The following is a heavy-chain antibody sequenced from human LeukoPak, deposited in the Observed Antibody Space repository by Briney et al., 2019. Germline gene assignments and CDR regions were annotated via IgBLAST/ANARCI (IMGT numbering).Heavy chain of an antibody. J-gene: IGHJ3*02. CDR1: GFTFSNYA. Sequence: GGSLRLSCAASGFTFSNYAMHWVRQAPGKGLEWVAVIWYDGSDKYYTDSVKGRFTISRDNSKNTLYLQMNSLRAEDTATYYCARAGDAFDIWGQGTMVTVSS. CDR3: ARAGDAFDI. CDR2: IWYDGSDK. V-gene: IGHV3-33*08.